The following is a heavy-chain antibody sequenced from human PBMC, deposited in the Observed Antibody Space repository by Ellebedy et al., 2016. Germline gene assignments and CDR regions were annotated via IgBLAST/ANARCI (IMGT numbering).Heavy chain of an antibody. CDR1: GFTFDDYA. J-gene: IGHJ6*03. V-gene: IGHV3-9*01. Sequence: SLKISCAASGFTFDDYAMHWVRQAPGKGLEWVSGISWNSGSIGYADSVKGRFTISRDNAKNSLYLQMNSLRAEDTALYYCATLRHMDVWGKGTTVTVSS. CDR2: ISWNSGSI. CDR3: ATLRHMDV.